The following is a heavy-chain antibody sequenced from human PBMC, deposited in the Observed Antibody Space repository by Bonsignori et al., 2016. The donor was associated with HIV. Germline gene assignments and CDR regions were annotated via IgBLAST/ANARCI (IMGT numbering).Heavy chain of an antibody. D-gene: IGHD1-26*01. CDR2: IYYSGNT. V-gene: IGHV4-59*01. CDR1: VVPSVIIT. CDR3: ARGGGTFDY. J-gene: IGHJ4*02. Sequence: QVQLQESGPGLVKPSETLSSLALSLVVPSVIITGAGSGSPHGMGLEWIGYIYYSGNTKYNPSLKSRVTISVDTSKNQFSLKLTSVTAADTAIYYCARGGGTFDYWGQGTLVTVSS.